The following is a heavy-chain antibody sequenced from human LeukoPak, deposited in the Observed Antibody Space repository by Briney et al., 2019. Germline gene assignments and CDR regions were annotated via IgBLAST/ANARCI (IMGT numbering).Heavy chain of an antibody. CDR1: GGSFSGYY. V-gene: IGHV4-34*01. CDR3: ARVFWASDAFDI. CDR2: INHSGST. Sequence: SETLSLTCAVYGGSFSGYYWSWIRQPPGKGLEWNGEINHSGSTNYNPSLKSRVTMSVDTSKNQFSLKLSSVTAADTAVYYCARVFWASDAFDIWGQGTMVTVSS. J-gene: IGHJ3*02. D-gene: IGHD3-10*02.